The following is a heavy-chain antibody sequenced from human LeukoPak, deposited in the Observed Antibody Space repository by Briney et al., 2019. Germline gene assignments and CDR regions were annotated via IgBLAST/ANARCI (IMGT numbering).Heavy chain of an antibody. CDR1: GFTFSSYA. D-gene: IGHD1-26*01. Sequence: GGSLRLSRAASGFTFSSYAMSWVRQAPGKGLEWVSAISGSGGSTYYADSVKGRFTISRDNAKNSLYLQMNSLRAEDTAVYYCASAVGVTGDDAFGIWGQGTMVTVSS. V-gene: IGHV3-23*01. CDR2: ISGSGGST. J-gene: IGHJ3*02. CDR3: ASAVGVTGDDAFGI.